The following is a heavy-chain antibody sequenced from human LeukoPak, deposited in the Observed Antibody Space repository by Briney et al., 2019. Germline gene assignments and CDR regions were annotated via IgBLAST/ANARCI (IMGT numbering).Heavy chain of an antibody. J-gene: IGHJ4*02. CDR2: IYPGDSDT. V-gene: IGHV5-51*01. Sequence: GESLKISCKGSEYSFTSCWIGWVRQLPGKGLEWMGIIYPGDSDTRYSPSFQGQVTISADKSISTAYLQWSSLKASDTAMYYCARLSSSGYYYPLHYWGQGTLVTVSS. CDR3: ARLSSSGYYYPLHY. D-gene: IGHD3-22*01. CDR1: EYSFTSCW.